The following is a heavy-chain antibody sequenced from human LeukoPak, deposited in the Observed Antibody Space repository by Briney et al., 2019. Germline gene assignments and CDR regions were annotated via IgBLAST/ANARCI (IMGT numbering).Heavy chain of an antibody. D-gene: IGHD3-22*01. CDR2: ISGSGGST. J-gene: IGHJ4*02. CDR3: AKDDDSTGYPSYYFDY. CDR1: GFTFSSYA. Sequence: QTGGSLRLSCAASGFTFSSYAMSWVRQAPGKGLEWVSGISGSGGSTYYADSVKGRFTISRDNSKNTLYLQMNSLRAEDTAVYYCAKDDDSTGYPSYYFDYWGQGTLVTVSS. V-gene: IGHV3-23*01.